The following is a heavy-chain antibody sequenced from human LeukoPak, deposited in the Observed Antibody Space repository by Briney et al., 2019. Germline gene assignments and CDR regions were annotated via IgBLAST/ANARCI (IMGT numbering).Heavy chain of an antibody. CDR3: TRSFSGYIDS. V-gene: IGHV6-1*01. CDR2: TYYRSKWFN. J-gene: IGHJ4*02. D-gene: IGHD1-26*01. CDR1: GDSVSSNSAA. Sequence: SQTLSLTCAVSGDSVSSNSAAWDWIRQSPSRGLEWLGRTYYRSKWFNGYAVSVKGRITINPDTSKNQFSLQLNSVTPEDTAVYYCTRSFSGYIDSWGQGTLVTVSS.